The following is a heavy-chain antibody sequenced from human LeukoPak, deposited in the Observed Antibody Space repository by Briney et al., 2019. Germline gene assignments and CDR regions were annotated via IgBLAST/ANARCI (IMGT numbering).Heavy chain of an antibody. CDR3: ARAYCSNTSCYLHLGY. D-gene: IGHD2-2*01. Sequence: PGGSLRLSCAASGYTFSSYSMNWVRQAPGKGLEWVSSISSSSSYIYYADSVKGRFTISRDNAKNSLYLQMNSLRAEDTAVYYCARAYCSNTSCYLHLGYCGQGTLVTVSS. CDR2: ISSSSSYI. J-gene: IGHJ4*02. V-gene: IGHV3-21*01. CDR1: GYTFSSYS.